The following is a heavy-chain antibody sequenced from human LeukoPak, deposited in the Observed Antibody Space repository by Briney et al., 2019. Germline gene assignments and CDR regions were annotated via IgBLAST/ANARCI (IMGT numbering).Heavy chain of an antibody. CDR3: ARGYTFTSNWFDP. D-gene: IGHD6-13*01. CDR2: INSDGTTT. CDR1: AFTFSSNW. J-gene: IGHJ5*02. V-gene: IGHV3-74*01. Sequence: GGSLRLSCAAYAFTFSSNWMHWVRQVPGKELVWVSRINSDGTTTVYEDSVKGRFTISKDNGKNTLYLQMNSLRSEDTAVYYCARGYTFTSNWFDPWGQGTLVTVSA.